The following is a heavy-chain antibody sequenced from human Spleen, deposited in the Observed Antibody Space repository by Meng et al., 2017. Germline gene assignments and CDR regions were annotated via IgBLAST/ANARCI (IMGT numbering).Heavy chain of an antibody. CDR3: ARLEGLVGAPDY. Sequence: GESLKISCQGSGHSFSNYWIAWVRQMPGKGLEWMGIIYPGDSDTRYSPSFQGQVTISADKPINTAYLQWSSLKASDTAMYYCARLEGLVGAPDYWGQGTLVTVSS. D-gene: IGHD1-26*01. V-gene: IGHV5-51*01. CDR1: GHSFSNYW. J-gene: IGHJ4*02. CDR2: IYPGDSDT.